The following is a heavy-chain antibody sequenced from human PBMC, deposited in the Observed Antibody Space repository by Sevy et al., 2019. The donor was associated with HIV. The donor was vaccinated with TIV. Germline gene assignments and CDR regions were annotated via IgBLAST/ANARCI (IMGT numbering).Heavy chain of an antibody. V-gene: IGHV3-30*18. Sequence: GGSLRLSCAASGFTFSSYGMHLVRQAPGKGLEWVAVISYDGSNNYYADSVKGRFTISRDNSKNTLYLQMNSLRAEDTAVYYCAKDGYYYGSGSTYNWFDPWGQGTLVTVSS. CDR1: GFTFSSYG. D-gene: IGHD3-10*01. CDR2: ISYDGSNN. J-gene: IGHJ5*02. CDR3: AKDGYYYGSGSTYNWFDP.